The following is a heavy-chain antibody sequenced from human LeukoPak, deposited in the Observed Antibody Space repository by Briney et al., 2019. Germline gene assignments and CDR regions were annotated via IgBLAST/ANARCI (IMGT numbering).Heavy chain of an antibody. CDR3: ARGFRYFDS. V-gene: IGHV3-7*01. J-gene: IGHJ4*02. D-gene: IGHD3-10*01. CDR2: IKEGGSEK. CDR1: GFTFRNYQ. Sequence: PGGSLRLSCAASGFTFRNYQMNWVRQAPGKGLEWVAKIKEGGSEKHYADSVMGRFTISRDNAKNTLYLQMNSLRAEDTAVYYCARGFRYFDSWGQGTLVTVSS.